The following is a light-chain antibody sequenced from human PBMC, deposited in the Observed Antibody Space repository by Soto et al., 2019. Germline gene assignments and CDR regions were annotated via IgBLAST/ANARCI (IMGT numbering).Light chain of an antibody. Sequence: SVLAQPPSVSGAPGQRVAISCTGSSSNIGAEYDVHWYQQLPGTAPKRLIYGDNNRPSGVPDRFSGSKSGTSASLAITGLQPEDEADYYCQSYDSSLNTFVFGTGTKV. V-gene: IGLV1-40*01. CDR3: QSYDSSLNTFV. CDR2: GDN. J-gene: IGLJ1*01. CDR1: SSNIGAEYD.